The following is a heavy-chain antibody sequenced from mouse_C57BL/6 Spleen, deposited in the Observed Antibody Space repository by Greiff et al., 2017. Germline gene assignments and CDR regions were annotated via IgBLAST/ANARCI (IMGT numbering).Heavy chain of an antibody. Sequence: QVQLQQPGAELVMPGASVKLSCKASGYTFTSYWMHWVKQRPGQGLEWIGEIDPSDSYTNYNQKFKGKSTLTVDKSSSTAYMQLSSLTSEDSAVYYCARRLGLGAMDYWGQGTSVTVSS. CDR1: GYTFTSYW. D-gene: IGHD3-1*01. V-gene: IGHV1-69*01. J-gene: IGHJ4*01. CDR3: ARRLGLGAMDY. CDR2: IDPSDSYT.